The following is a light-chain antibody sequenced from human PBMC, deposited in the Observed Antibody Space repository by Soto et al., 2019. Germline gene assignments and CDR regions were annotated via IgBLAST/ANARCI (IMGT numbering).Light chain of an antibody. Sequence: QSALTQPASVSGSPGQSITISCTGTSSDVGGYNYVSWYQQHPGKAPKVMIYEVSNRPSGVSNRFSGSKSGNTASLTISGLQAEDEADYYCSSYTSSSTRVFGTGTKVTAL. CDR3: SSYTSSSTRV. CDR1: SSDVGGYNY. J-gene: IGLJ1*01. V-gene: IGLV2-14*01. CDR2: EVS.